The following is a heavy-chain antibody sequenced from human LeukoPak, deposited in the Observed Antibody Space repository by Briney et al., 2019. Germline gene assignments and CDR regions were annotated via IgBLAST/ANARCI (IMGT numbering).Heavy chain of an antibody. Sequence: GGSLRLSCAASGFTFSSYATHWVRQAPGKGLEYVSAISSNGVSTYYANSVKGRFTISRDNSKNTLYLQMGSLRAEDMAVYYCARDLYSSSSLDAFDIWGQGTMVTVSS. CDR1: GFTFSSYA. CDR3: ARDLYSSSSLDAFDI. D-gene: IGHD6-6*01. CDR2: ISSNGVST. V-gene: IGHV3-64*01. J-gene: IGHJ3*02.